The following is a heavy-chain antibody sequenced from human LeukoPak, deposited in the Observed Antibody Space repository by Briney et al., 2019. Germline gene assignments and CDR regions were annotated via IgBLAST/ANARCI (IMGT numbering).Heavy chain of an antibody. V-gene: IGHV4-34*01. CDR2: INHSGST. CDR3: ASYSSGWYEDFDY. J-gene: IGHJ4*02. D-gene: IGHD6-19*01. CDR1: GGSFSGYY. Sequence: SETLSLTCAVYGGSFSGYYWSWIRQPPGKGLEWIGEINHSGSTNYNPSLKSRVTISVDTSKNQFSLKLSSVTAADTAVYYCASYSSGWYEDFDYWGQGTLVTVSS.